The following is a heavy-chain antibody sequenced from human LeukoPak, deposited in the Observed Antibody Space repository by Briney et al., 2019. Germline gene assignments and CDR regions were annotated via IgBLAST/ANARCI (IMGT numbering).Heavy chain of an antibody. J-gene: IGHJ4*02. V-gene: IGHV4-4*09. D-gene: IGHD6-6*01. Sequence: SETLSLTCTVSGGSISSYYWSWIRQPPGKGLEWIGYICTSGSTNYNPSLKSRVTISVDTSKNQFSLKLSSVTAADTAVYYCARHYSSSSFLIHYWGQGTLVTVSS. CDR1: GGSISSYY. CDR2: ICTSGST. CDR3: ARHYSSSSFLIHY.